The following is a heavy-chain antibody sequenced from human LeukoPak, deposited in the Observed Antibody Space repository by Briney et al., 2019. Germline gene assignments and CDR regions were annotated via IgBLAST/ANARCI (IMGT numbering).Heavy chain of an antibody. CDR1: GFTFSSYW. V-gene: IGHV3-74*01. D-gene: IGHD1-26*01. Sequence: GGSLRLSCAASGFTFSSYWIHWVRQAPGKGLVWVSRINTDGSSTSYADSVKGRFTISRDNAKNTLYLQMNSLRAEDTAVYYCTTDIGWELQLNWGQGTLVTVSS. CDR3: TTDIGWELQLN. J-gene: IGHJ4*02. CDR2: INTDGSST.